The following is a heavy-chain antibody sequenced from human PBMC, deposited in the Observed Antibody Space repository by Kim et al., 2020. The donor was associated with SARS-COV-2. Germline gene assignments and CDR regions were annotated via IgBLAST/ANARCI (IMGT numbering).Heavy chain of an antibody. CDR3: AKDHTSSGWPTFDS. J-gene: IGHJ4*02. D-gene: IGHD6-19*01. V-gene: IGHV3-23*01. Sequence: AESVKGRFTVSGDITKATLYLQMNSLRAEDRALYYCAKDHTSSGWPTFDSWGQGTLVTVSS.